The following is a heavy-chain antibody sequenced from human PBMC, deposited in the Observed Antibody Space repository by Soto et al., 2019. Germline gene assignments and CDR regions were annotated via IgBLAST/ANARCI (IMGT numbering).Heavy chain of an antibody. CDR1: GFTFSIYS. D-gene: IGHD2-21*02. Sequence: GGSLRLSCEASGFTFSIYSMNWVRQAPGKGLEWVSYMTSDSKTIHYADSAKGRFTISRDNAKNSLYLQMNSLRAEDTAVYYCARGVTYGFDAWGQGTMVTVSS. CDR3: ARGVTYGFDA. V-gene: IGHV3-48*01. CDR2: MTSDSKTI. J-gene: IGHJ3*01.